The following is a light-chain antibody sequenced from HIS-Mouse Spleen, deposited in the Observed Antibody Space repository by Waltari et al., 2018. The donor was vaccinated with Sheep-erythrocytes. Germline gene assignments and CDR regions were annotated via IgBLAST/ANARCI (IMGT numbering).Light chain of an antibody. CDR2: DAS. J-gene: IGKJ2*01. CDR3: QQRSNWYT. Sequence: EIVLTQSPATLSLSPGERATLSCRASQSVSSYLAWYQQKTGQATRLLIYDASNRATSIPARFSGSGSGTDFTLTISSLEPEDFAVYYCQQRSNWYTFGQGTKLDIK. V-gene: IGKV3-11*01. CDR1: QSVSSY.